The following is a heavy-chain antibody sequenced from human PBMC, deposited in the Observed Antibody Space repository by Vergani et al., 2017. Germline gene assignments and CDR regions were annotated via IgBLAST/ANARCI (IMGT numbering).Heavy chain of an antibody. CDR1: GLTFDDYA. Sequence: EVQLVESGGGLVQPGRSLRLSCAASGLTFDDYAMHWVRQAPGKGLEWVSGISWNSGSIGYADSVKGRFTISRDNAKNSLYLQMNSLRAEDTALYYCAKDDYDFWSGYPNLSPFDLWGRGTLVTVSS. D-gene: IGHD3-3*01. CDR3: AKDDYDFWSGYPNLSPFDL. J-gene: IGHJ2*01. CDR2: ISWNSGSI. V-gene: IGHV3-9*01.